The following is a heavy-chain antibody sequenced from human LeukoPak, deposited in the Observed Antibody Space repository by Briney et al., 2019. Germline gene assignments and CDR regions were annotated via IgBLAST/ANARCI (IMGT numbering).Heavy chain of an antibody. D-gene: IGHD5-24*01. CDR3: ARDMARDWFDP. V-gene: IGHV1-69*04. J-gene: IGHJ5*02. CDR1: GGTFSSYA. Sequence: SVKVSCKASGGTFSSYAISWVRQAPGQGLERMGRIIPILGIANYAQKFQGRVTITADKSTSTAYMELSSLRSEDTAVYYCARDMARDWFDPWGQGTLVTVSS. CDR2: IIPILGIA.